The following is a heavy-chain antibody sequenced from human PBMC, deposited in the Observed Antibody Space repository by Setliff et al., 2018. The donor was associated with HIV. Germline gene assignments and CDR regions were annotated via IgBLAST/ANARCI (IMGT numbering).Heavy chain of an antibody. V-gene: IGHV4-4*09. D-gene: IGHD2-2*02. Sequence: SETLSLTCTVSGGSISTYYWTWIRQPPGKGLEWIGYIYTSGSTSYNPSLKSRLTISLDTSKNQFSLKLSSVTAADAAVYYCARQERYCTSADCYRYFNYWGQGTLVTVSS. CDR3: ARQERYCTSADCYRYFNY. CDR1: GGSISTYY. CDR2: IYTSGST. J-gene: IGHJ4*02.